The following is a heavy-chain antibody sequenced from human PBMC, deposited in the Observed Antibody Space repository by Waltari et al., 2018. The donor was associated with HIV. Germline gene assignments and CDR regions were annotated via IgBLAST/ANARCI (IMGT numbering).Heavy chain of an antibody. CDR1: GYTFTSYA. Sequence: QVQLVQSGAEVKKPGASVKVSCKASGYTFTSYAMHWVRQAPGQRLEWMGWSNAGNGNTKYSQEFQGRVTITRDTSAGTAYMELSSLRSEDMAVYYCARESKRKGPMDYYYGMDVWGQGTTVTVSS. CDR2: SNAGNGNT. V-gene: IGHV1-3*02. CDR3: ARESKRKGPMDYYYGMDV. J-gene: IGHJ6*02.